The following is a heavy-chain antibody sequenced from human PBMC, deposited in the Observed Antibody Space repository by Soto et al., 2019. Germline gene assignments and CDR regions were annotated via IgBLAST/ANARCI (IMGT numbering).Heavy chain of an antibody. CDR1: GFTFSSYG. CDR2: ISYDGSNK. V-gene: IGHV3-30*03. CDR3: ASTVNTRGGHYYYYYYMDV. J-gene: IGHJ6*03. Sequence: GGSLRLSCAASGFTFSSYGMHWVRQAPGKGLEWVAVISYDGSNKYYADSVKGRFTISRDNSKNTLYLQMNSLRAEDTAVYYCASTVNTRGGHYYYYYYMDVWGKGTTVTVSS. D-gene: IGHD4-17*01.